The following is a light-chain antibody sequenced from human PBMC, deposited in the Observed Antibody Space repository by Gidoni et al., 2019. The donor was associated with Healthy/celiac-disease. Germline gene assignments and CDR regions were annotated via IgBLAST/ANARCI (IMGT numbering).Light chain of an antibody. CDR1: QIVSSSY. V-gene: IGKV3-20*01. Sequence: EIVLTQSPGTLSLSQGERATLSCRASQIVSSSYLAWYQQNPGQAPRLLIYGASSRATGIPDRFSGSGSGTDFTLTISRLEPEDFAVYYCQQYGSSPFTFGPGTKVDIK. CDR2: GAS. J-gene: IGKJ3*01. CDR3: QQYGSSPFT.